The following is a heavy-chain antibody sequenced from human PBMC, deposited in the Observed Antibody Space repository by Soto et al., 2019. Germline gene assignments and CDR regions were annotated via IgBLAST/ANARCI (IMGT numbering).Heavy chain of an antibody. CDR1: GGSISSSSYY. V-gene: IGHV4-39*01. D-gene: IGHD3-3*01. CDR3: ARRATPTTIFGVVIYHLHYFDY. CDR2: IYYSGST. J-gene: IGHJ4*02. Sequence: PSETLSLTCTVSGGSISSSSYYWGWIRQPPGKGLEWIGSIYYSGSTYYNPSLKSRVTISVDTSKNQFSLKLSSVTAADTAVYYCARRATPTTIFGVVIYHLHYFDYWGQGTLVTVS.